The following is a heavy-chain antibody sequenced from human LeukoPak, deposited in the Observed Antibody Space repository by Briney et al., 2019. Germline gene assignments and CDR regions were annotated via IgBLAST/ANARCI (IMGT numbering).Heavy chain of an antibody. Sequence: ASVKVSCKASGRTFSRQYMHWVRRAPGQRLEWMGIINPGGGSTNYAQKFQGRVTMTRDTSTSTVYMELSSLRPDDTAVYYCAREGQPAAIESPHYGMDVWGQGTTVTVSS. CDR3: AREGQPAAIESPHYGMDV. D-gene: IGHD2-2*01. CDR1: GRTFSRQY. CDR2: INPGGGST. J-gene: IGHJ6*02. V-gene: IGHV1-46*01.